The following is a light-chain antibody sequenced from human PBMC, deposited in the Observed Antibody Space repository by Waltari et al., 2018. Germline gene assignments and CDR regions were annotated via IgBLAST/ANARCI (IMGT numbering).Light chain of an antibody. J-gene: IGKJ4*01. CDR2: KIA. V-gene: IGKV2-30*02. CDR1: QGLVRHDGNTF. Sequence: DVVLTQSPLSLPVTLGQPASISCTSSQGLVRHDGNTFVNWFQQRPGQNPRRLIYKIANRDSEVPDRFSGSGSGTDFTLKISRVEAEDVGVYYCMQHSFWPLTFGGGTKVEIK. CDR3: MQHSFWPLT.